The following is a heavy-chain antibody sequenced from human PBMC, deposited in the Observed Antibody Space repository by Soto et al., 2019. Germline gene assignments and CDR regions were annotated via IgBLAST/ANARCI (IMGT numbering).Heavy chain of an antibody. CDR3: ARDGYNYGSFDY. J-gene: IGHJ4*02. Sequence: SETLSLTCAVSGGSISSGGYSWSWIRQPPGKGLEWIGYIYHSGSTYYNTSLKSRVTISVDRSKNQFSLKLSSVTAADTAVYYCARDGYNYGSFDYWGQGTLVTVSS. CDR2: IYHSGST. V-gene: IGHV4-30-2*01. D-gene: IGHD5-18*01. CDR1: GGSISSGGYS.